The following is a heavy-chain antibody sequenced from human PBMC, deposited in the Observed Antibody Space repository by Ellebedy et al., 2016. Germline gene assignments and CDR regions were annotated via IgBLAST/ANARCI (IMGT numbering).Heavy chain of an antibody. J-gene: IGHJ2*01. CDR1: GGSFSGYY. V-gene: IGHV4-34*01. Sequence: SETLSLTXAVYGGSFSGYYWSWVRQPPGKGLEWLGEINHSGSTTYSPSLKSRVTISMDTSKNQFSLRLSSVTAADTAVYYCAREFRVAEYSFGHYYFFDLWGRGTLITVSS. CDR3: AREFRVAEYSFGHYYFFDL. CDR2: INHSGST. D-gene: IGHD5-18*01.